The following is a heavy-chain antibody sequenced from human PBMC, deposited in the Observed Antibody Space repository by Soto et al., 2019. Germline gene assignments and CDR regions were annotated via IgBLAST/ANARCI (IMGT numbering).Heavy chain of an antibody. V-gene: IGHV4-59*01. D-gene: IGHD2-2*01. CDR1: GGSISSDY. CDR2: IYNSGST. Sequence: PSQPLSHTCSVSGGSISSDYWNWIRQLPGKGLEWIGYIYNSGSTDYNLPLKGRVTISVDTSKNQFSLRLNSVTAADTAVYYCARGLRGDPYASAWDYWGQGTPVTVSS. J-gene: IGHJ4*02. CDR3: ARGLRGDPYASAWDY.